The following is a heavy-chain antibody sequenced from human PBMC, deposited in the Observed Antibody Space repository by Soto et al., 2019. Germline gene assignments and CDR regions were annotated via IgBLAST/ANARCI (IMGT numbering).Heavy chain of an antibody. CDR1: GGSISSSSYY. CDR2: IYYSGST. Sequence: SETLSLTCTVSGGSISSSSYYWGWIRQPPGKGLEWIGSIYYSGSTYYNPSLKSRVTISVDTSKNQFSLKLSSVTAADTAVYYCARRIDSRANWFDPWGQGTLVTVSS. J-gene: IGHJ5*02. CDR3: ARRIDSRANWFDP. V-gene: IGHV4-39*01. D-gene: IGHD3-22*01.